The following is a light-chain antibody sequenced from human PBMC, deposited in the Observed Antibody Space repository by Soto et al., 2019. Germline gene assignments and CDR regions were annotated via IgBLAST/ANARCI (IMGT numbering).Light chain of an antibody. CDR1: SSDVGSYNL. Sequence: QSALTQPASVSGSPGQSITISCTGTSSDVGSYNLVSWYQQHPGKAPKLRIYEGSKRPSGVSNRFSGSKSGNTASLTIYGLQAEDEADYYCCSYAGSSTYVVFGGGTKLTVL. V-gene: IGLV2-23*01. CDR3: CSYAGSSTYVV. CDR2: EGS. J-gene: IGLJ2*01.